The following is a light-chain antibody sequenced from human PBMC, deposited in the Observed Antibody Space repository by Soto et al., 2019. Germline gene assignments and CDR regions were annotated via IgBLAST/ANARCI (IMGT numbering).Light chain of an antibody. CDR2: GAF. J-gene: IGKJ1*01. CDR3: QQYNDWPLT. Sequence: EILMTQSPVTLSVSPGERVTLSCRASQSVSDNLAWYQQKPGQAPSLLIYGAFTRATGVPARFSCAGSGTEFTLTISSLQSEDFALYYCQQYNDWPLTFGQGTKWIS. V-gene: IGKV3-15*01. CDR1: QSVSDN.